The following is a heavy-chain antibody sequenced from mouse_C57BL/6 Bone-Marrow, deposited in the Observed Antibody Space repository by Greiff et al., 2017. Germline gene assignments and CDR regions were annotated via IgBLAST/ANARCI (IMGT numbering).Heavy chain of an antibody. D-gene: IGHD1-1*01. CDR3: ARMGYYYGSSFYWYFDV. J-gene: IGHJ1*03. Sequence: QVQLQQPGAELVMPGASVKLSCKASGYTFTSYWMHWVKQRPGQGLEWIGEIDPSDSYTNYNQTFKGKSTLTVDKSSSTAYMQLSSLTSEDSAVYYCARMGYYYGSSFYWYFDVWGTGTTVTVSS. CDR1: GYTFTSYW. CDR2: IDPSDSYT. V-gene: IGHV1-69*01.